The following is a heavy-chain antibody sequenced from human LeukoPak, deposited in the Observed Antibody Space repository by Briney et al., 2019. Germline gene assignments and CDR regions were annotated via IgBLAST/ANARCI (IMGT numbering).Heavy chain of an antibody. Sequence: GGSLRLSCAASGFTFDGYGMSWVRQAPGKGLEWVSGINWNGGSTGYADSVKGRFTISRDNAKNSLYLQTNSLRAEDTALYYCARVVRLAYCGGDCYGGYYYMDVWGKGTTVTVSS. D-gene: IGHD2-21*01. J-gene: IGHJ6*03. V-gene: IGHV3-20*04. CDR1: GFTFDGYG. CDR3: ARVVRLAYCGGDCYGGYYYMDV. CDR2: INWNGGST.